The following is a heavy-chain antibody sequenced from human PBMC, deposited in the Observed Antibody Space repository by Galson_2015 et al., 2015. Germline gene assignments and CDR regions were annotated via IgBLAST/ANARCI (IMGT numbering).Heavy chain of an antibody. J-gene: IGHJ6*02. CDR3: ARDGYSYGPPGYYYYGMDV. V-gene: IGHV3-7*01. CDR2: IKQDGSEK. Sequence: SLRLSCAASGFTFSSYWMSWVRQAPGKGLEWVANIKQDGSEKYYVDSVKGRFTISRDNAKNSLYLQMNSLRAEDTAVYYCARDGYSYGPPGYYYYGMDVWGQGTTVTVSS. CDR1: GFTFSSYW. D-gene: IGHD5-18*01.